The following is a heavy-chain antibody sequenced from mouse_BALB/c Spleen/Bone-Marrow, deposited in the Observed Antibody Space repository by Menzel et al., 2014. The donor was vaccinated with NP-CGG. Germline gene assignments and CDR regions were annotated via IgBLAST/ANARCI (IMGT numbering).Heavy chain of an antibody. Sequence: EVKLMESGGGLVQPGGSLKLSCAASGFDFSRYWMSWVQQAPGKGLEWIGEINPDSSTINYTPSLKDKFIISRDNAKNTLYLQMSKVRSEDTALYYCARLYYDYDDVFYWYFDVWGAGTTVTVSS. J-gene: IGHJ1*01. CDR1: GFDFSRYW. V-gene: IGHV4-1*02. D-gene: IGHD2-4*01. CDR2: INPDSSTI. CDR3: ARLYYDYDDVFYWYFDV.